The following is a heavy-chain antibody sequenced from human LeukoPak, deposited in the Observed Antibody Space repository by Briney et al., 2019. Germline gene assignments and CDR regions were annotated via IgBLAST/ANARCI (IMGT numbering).Heavy chain of an antibody. D-gene: IGHD3-22*01. CDR2: IYYSGST. Sequence: SETLSLTCTVSGGSISSYYWSWIRQPPGKGLEWIGYIYYSGSTNYNPSPKNRVTISVDTSKNQFYLKLSSVPAADTAVYYCARAPSAYYYDSSGYYYYYYYMDVWGKGTTVTVSS. CDR3: ARAPSAYYYDSSGYYYYYYYMDV. CDR1: GGSISSYY. V-gene: IGHV4-59*01. J-gene: IGHJ6*03.